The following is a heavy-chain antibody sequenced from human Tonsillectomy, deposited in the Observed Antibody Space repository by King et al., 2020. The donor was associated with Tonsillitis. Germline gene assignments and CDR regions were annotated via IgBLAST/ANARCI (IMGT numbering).Heavy chain of an antibody. CDR2: INHSGST. D-gene: IGHD3-22*01. CDR3: ARGRVSSSGYYGPLYFDY. Sequence: VQLQQWGAGLLKPSETLSLTCAVYGGSFSCYYWSWIRQPPWKVLEWLGEINHSGSTNYNPSFKSRVTISVDTSKNHVPLKLSSVTAADTAVYYCARGRVSSSGYYGPLYFDYWGQGTLVTVSS. J-gene: IGHJ4*02. CDR1: GGSFSCYY. V-gene: IGHV4-34*01.